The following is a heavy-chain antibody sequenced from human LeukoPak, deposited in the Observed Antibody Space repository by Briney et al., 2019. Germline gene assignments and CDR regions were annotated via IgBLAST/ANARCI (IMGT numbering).Heavy chain of an antibody. D-gene: IGHD1-26*01. CDR1: GFTFSSYA. J-gene: IGHJ4*02. CDR3: AKGPKWELGY. Sequence: GGSLRLSCVASGFTFSSYAMSWVRQAPGKGLEWVSAISGSGDSTYYADSVKGRFTISRDNSKNTLYLQMNSLRAEDTAVYYCAKGPKWELGYWGQGTLVTVSS. CDR2: ISGSGDST. V-gene: IGHV3-23*01.